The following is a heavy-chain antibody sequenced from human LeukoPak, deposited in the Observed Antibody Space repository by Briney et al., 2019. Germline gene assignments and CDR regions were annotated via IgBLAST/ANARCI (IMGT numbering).Heavy chain of an antibody. V-gene: IGHV3-23*01. CDR3: AKNPIGWLLAYYFDY. J-gene: IGHJ4*02. CDR1: GFTFSSYA. D-gene: IGHD3-22*01. CDR2: ISGSGGST. Sequence: GGSLRLSSAASGFTFSSYAMSWVRQAPGKGLEWVSAISGSGGSTYYADSVKGRFTISRDNSKNTLYLQMNSLRAEDTAVYYCAKNPIGWLLAYYFDYWGQGTLVTVSS.